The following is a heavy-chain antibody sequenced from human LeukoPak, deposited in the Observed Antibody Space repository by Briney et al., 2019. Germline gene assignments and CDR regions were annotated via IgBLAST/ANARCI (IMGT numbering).Heavy chain of an antibody. D-gene: IGHD3-9*01. V-gene: IGHV3-23*01. Sequence: GGSLRLSCAASGFTFSSYWMSWVRQAPGKGLEWVSTISGSGGSTYYADSVKGRFTISRDNSKNTLYLQMNSLRVEDTAVYYCAKDGGEYYDILTGYYPRLYYMDVWGKGTTVTISS. CDR2: ISGSGGST. J-gene: IGHJ6*03. CDR1: GFTFSSYW. CDR3: AKDGGEYYDILTGYYPRLYYMDV.